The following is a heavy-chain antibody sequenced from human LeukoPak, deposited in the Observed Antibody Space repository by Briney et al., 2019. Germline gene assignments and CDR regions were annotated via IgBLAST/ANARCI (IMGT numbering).Heavy chain of an antibody. V-gene: IGHV3-21*01. CDR3: ARDVRNGYNPEWFDP. J-gene: IGHJ5*02. CDR2: ISSSSDYI. CDR1: GFTFSSYS. Sequence: PGGSLRLSCAASGFTFSSYSLNWVRQAPGKGLEWVSSISSSSDYIYYADSVKGRFTISRDNAKNSLYLQMSSLRAEDTAVYYCARDVRNGYNPEWFDPWGQGTLVTVSS. D-gene: IGHD5-24*01.